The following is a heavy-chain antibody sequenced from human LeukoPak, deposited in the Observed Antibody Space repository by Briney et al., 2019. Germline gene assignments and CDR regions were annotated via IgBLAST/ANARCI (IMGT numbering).Heavy chain of an antibody. CDR3: ARARVGNQFDP. J-gene: IGHJ5*02. CDR1: GGSISSYY. V-gene: IGHV4-59*01. D-gene: IGHD1-14*01. CDR2: IYYSGST. Sequence: SETLSLTCTVSGGSISSYYWSWIRQPPGKGLEWIGYIYYSGSTNYNPSLKSRVTISVDTSKNQFSLKLSSVTAADTAVYYCARARVGNQFDPWGQGTLVTVSS.